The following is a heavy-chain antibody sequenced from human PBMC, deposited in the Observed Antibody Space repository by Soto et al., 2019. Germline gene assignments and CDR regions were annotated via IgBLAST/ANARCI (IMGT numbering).Heavy chain of an antibody. D-gene: IGHD3-10*01. Sequence: PGGSLRLSCAASGFTFSDHDMDWVRQAPGKGLEWVGRTRNKANSYTTEYAASVKGRFTISRDDSKNSLYLQMNSLKTEDTAVYYCARGPIIYGSGSYYTDYYYYGMDVWGQGTTVTVSS. CDR2: TRNKANSYTT. CDR1: GFTFSDHD. CDR3: ARGPIIYGSGSYYTDYYYYGMDV. J-gene: IGHJ6*02. V-gene: IGHV3-72*01.